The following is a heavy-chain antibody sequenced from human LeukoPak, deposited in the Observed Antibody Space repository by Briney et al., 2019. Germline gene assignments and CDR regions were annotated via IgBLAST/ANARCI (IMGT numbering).Heavy chain of an antibody. D-gene: IGHD6-6*01. J-gene: IGHJ2*01. V-gene: IGHV5-51*01. CDR1: GFNFTNYW. CDR2: VYPVDSDS. Sequence: GESLKISCEASGFNFTNYWIAWVRQTPGKGLDWMGIVYPVDSDSKYSPSFQDAVTISADKSTSAAYLEWRSLKASDTATYYCARFGFSNSLDFYFDVWGRGTLVTVSS. CDR3: ARFGFSNSLDFYFDV.